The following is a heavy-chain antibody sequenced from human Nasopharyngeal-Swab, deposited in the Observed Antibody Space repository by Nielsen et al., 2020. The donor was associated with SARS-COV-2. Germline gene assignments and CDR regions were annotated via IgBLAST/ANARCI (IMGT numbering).Heavy chain of an antibody. CDR3: IKGGPTYDSGAYYYYDVRYPGDT. D-gene: IGHD3-22*01. Sequence: ASVKVSCKASGYTFTSYDINWVRQATGQGLEWMGWMNPNSGNPGYAQKFQGRVTMTRSTSISTAYMELSSLRSEDTAIYYCIKGGPTYDSGAYYYYDVRYPGDTWGQGTLVTVSS. CDR2: MNPNSGNP. J-gene: IGHJ5*02. CDR1: GYTFTSYD. V-gene: IGHV1-8*01.